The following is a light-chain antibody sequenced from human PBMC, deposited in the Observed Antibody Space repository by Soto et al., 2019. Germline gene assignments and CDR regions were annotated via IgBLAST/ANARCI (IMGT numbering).Light chain of an antibody. CDR3: QQCYSTPFT. CDR1: QSVLYSASNKNY. Sequence: DIVMSQSPDSLAVSLGERATINCRSSQSVLYSASNKNYLAWYQQKPGQPPKLLIYWASTRESGVPARFSGSGSGTDFTLTISSLQAEDVAVYYCQQCYSTPFTFGPGTKVDIK. V-gene: IGKV4-1*01. J-gene: IGKJ3*01. CDR2: WAS.